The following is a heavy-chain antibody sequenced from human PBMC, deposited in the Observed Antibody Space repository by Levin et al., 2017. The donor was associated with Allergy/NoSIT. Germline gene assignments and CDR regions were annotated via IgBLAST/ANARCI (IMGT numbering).Heavy chain of an antibody. D-gene: IGHD3-16*01. J-gene: IGHJ5*02. CDR1: NGPISSSAYY. Sequence: SETLSLTCTVSNGPISSSAYYWGWFRQPPGKGLEWIGSIYYTGTTYYNPSHKSRVTLSIDTSKNQFSLNLASVTAADTAMYYCATRGSGTYWSPDHWGQGTLVTVSS. CDR3: ATRGSGTYWSPDH. CDR2: IYYTGTT. V-gene: IGHV4-39*01.